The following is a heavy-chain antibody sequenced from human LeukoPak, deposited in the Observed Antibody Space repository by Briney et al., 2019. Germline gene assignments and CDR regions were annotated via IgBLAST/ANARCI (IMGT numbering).Heavy chain of an antibody. CDR1: GGSISSSSYY. D-gene: IGHD4-17*01. J-gene: IGHJ6*03. CDR2: IFYSGAT. CDR3: ARYGDFGTFGYFYQDF. V-gene: IGHV4-31*03. Sequence: PSETLSLTCTVSGGSISSSSYYWGWIRQPPGKGLEWIGYIFYSGATHYNPSLKSRVAITLDTSENQFSLELTSVTAADTAVYYCARYGDFGTFGYFYQDFWGKGTTVTVSS.